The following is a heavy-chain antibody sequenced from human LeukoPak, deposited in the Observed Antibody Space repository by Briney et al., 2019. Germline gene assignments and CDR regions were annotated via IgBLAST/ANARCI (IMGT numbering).Heavy chain of an antibody. CDR1: GFTFSSYG. Sequence: GRSLRLSCAASGFTFSSYGMHWVRQAPGKGLEWVAVISYDGSNKYYADSVKGRFTISRDNSKNTLYLQMNSLRAEDTAVYYCARGPYGSGSLRLDYWGQGTLVTVSS. V-gene: IGHV3-30*03. D-gene: IGHD3-10*01. J-gene: IGHJ4*02. CDR2: ISYDGSNK. CDR3: ARGPYGSGSLRLDY.